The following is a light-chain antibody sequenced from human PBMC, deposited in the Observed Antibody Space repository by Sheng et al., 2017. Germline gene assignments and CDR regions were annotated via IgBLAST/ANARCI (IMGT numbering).Light chain of an antibody. CDR2: GAS. CDR3: QQYNNWPPKWT. J-gene: IGKJ1*01. V-gene: IGKV3-15*01. Sequence: EIVMTQSPATLSVSPGERATLSCRASQSISSNLAWYQQKLGQAPRLLIYGASTRATGIPDRFSGSGSETEFTLTISSLQSEDFAVYYCQQYNNWPPKWTFGQGTNVDIK. CDR1: QSISSN.